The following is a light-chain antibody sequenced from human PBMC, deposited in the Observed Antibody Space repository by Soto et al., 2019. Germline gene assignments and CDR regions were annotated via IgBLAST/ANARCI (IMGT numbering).Light chain of an antibody. CDR3: QQRSNWQGAT. J-gene: IGKJ4*01. CDR2: RAS. V-gene: IGKV3D-20*02. Sequence: EIVLTQSPGTLSLSPGERATLSCRASQSVSSNYLAWYQQKPGQAPKVLIYRASIRATGIPDRFSGSGSGTDFTLTISSLEPEDFAVYYCQQRSNWQGATFGGGTKVDIK. CDR1: QSVSSNY.